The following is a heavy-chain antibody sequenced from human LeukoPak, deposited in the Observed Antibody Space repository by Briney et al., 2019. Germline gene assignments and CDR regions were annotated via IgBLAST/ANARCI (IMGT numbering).Heavy chain of an antibody. J-gene: IGHJ4*02. CDR1: GFTFSSYE. CDR3: AKDRATMIELDY. Sequence: GGSLRLSCAASGFTFSSYEMNWVRQAPGKGLEWVSYISSSGSTIYYADSVKGRFTISRDNAKNTLYLQMNSLRAEDTAVYYCAKDRATMIELDYWGQGTLVTVSS. D-gene: IGHD3-22*01. V-gene: IGHV3-48*03. CDR2: ISSSGSTI.